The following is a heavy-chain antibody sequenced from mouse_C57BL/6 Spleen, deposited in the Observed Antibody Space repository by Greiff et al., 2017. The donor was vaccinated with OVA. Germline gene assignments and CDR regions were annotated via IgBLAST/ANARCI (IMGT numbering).Heavy chain of an antibody. D-gene: IGHD2-2*01. J-gene: IGHJ4*01. CDR2: IYPGDGDT. V-gene: IGHV1-80*01. CDR3: ARSVYYGYAGDAMDY. CDR1: GYAFSSYW. Sequence: QVQLQQSGAELVKPGASVKISCKASGYAFSSYWMNWVKQRPGKGLEWIGQIYPGDGDTNYNGKFKGKATLTADKSSSTAYMQLSSLTSEDSAVYFCARSVYYGYAGDAMDYWGQGTSVTVSS.